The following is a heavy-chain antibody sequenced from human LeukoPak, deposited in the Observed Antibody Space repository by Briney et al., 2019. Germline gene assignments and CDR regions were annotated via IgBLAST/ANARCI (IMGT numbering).Heavy chain of an antibody. CDR1: GFTFSSYA. CDR3: AKSGYSTKGDFVY. CDR2: ITGSGGST. Sequence: PGGSLRLSCAASGFTFSSYAMSWVRQAPGKGLEWVSAITGSGGSTYYADSVKGRFTISRDNSKNTLYVQMNSLRAEDTAVYYCAKSGYSTKGDFVYWGQGTLVTVSS. J-gene: IGHJ4*02. D-gene: IGHD6-13*01. V-gene: IGHV3-23*01.